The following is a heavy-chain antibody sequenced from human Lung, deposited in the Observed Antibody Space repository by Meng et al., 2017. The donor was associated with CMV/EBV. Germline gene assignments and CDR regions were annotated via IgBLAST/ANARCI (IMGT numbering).Heavy chain of an antibody. J-gene: IGHJ6*02. Sequence: ASVXVSCKASGYTFTSYDISWVRQAPGQGLEWMGWMNPNSGNTDSAQNFQGRVTMTRNTSISTAYMELSSLRSEDTAVYYCARAVYCIGTTCFFYPMDVWGQGTSVTFSS. CDR1: GYTFTSYD. CDR3: ARAVYCIGTTCFFYPMDV. V-gene: IGHV1-8*01. CDR2: MNPNSGNT. D-gene: IGHD2-2*01.